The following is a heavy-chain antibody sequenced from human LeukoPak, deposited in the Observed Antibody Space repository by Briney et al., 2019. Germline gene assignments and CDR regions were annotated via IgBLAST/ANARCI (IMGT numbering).Heavy chain of an antibody. Sequence: PSETLSLTCTVSGGSISSYYCSWIRQPPGKGLEWIGYIYYSGSTNYNPSLKSRVTISVDTSKNQFSLNPHSVTAAHTAVYYCARHGIVDSSRKYYFDYWGQGTLVTVSS. CDR3: ARHGIVDSSRKYYFDY. CDR2: IYYSGST. D-gene: IGHD6-13*01. J-gene: IGHJ4*02. V-gene: IGHV4-59*08. CDR1: GGSISSYY.